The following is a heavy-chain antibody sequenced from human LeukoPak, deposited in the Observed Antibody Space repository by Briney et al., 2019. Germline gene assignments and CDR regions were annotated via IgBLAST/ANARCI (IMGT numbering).Heavy chain of an antibody. D-gene: IGHD5-24*01. V-gene: IGHV3-7*01. CDR1: GFTFSSYS. CDR2: IKQDGSEK. J-gene: IGHJ3*02. Sequence: PGGSLRLSCAASGFTFSSYSMNWVRQAPGKGLEWVANIKQDGSEKYYVDSVKGRFTISRDNAKNSLYLQMNSLRVEDMAVYYCARPAIMMATIPTGAFDIWGQGTMVTVSS. CDR3: ARPAIMMATIPTGAFDI.